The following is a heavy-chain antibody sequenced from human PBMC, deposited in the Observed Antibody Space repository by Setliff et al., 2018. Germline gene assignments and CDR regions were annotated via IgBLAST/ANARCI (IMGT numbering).Heavy chain of an antibody. J-gene: IGHJ4*02. V-gene: IGHV4-34*01. CDR1: GESFSNNY. Sequence: TSETLSLTCSVYGESFSNNYWSWIRQTPGKGLEWIGESNHGGSTSYHPSLKSRLTMSVDTSKNQFSLKLSPVTAADAALYYCAASRAYTGAVEEWFLPKTFDFWGQGSPVTVSS. CDR3: AASRAYTGAVEEWFLPKTFDF. CDR2: SNHGGST. D-gene: IGHD3-10*01.